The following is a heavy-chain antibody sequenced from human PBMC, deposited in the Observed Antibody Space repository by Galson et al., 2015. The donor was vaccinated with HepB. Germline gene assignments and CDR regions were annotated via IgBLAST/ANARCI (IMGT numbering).Heavy chain of an antibody. Sequence: SLRLSRAASTFIFSTYSMNWVRQAPGKGLEWVSYISSSSTTIYYADSVKGRFTISRDNAKNSLYLQMNSLRAADTAVYYCARGHVYAGDSSSYSDAFDIWGQGTMATVCS. J-gene: IGHJ3*02. CDR2: ISSSSTTI. CDR3: ARGHVYAGDSSSYSDAFDI. CDR1: TFIFSTYS. D-gene: IGHD2-8*01. V-gene: IGHV3-48*04.